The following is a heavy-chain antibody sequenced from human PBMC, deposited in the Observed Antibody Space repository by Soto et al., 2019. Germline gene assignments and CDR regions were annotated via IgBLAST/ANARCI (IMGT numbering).Heavy chain of an antibody. J-gene: IGHJ6*02. CDR2: ISYDGSNK. V-gene: IGHV3-30-3*01. Sequence: LSCAASGFTFSSYAMHWVRQAPGKGLEWVAVISYDGSNKYYADSVKGRFTISRDNSKNTLYLQMNSLRAEDTAVYYCARSSPMRSGYYIEAEVYGMDVWGQGTTVTVSS. D-gene: IGHD3-3*01. CDR3: ARSSPMRSGYYIEAEVYGMDV. CDR1: GFTFSSYA.